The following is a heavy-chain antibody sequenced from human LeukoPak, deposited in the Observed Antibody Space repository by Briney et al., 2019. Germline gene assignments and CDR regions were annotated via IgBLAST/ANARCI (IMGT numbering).Heavy chain of an antibody. D-gene: IGHD6-6*01. J-gene: IGHJ4*02. CDR3: ARLEYSSSSGY. CDR1: GFTFSSYA. CDR2: ISYDGSNK. V-gene: IGHV3-30-3*01. Sequence: GGSLRLSCAASGFTFSSYAMHWVRQAPGKGLEWVAVISYDGSNKYYADSVKGRFTISRDNSKNTLYLQMNSLRAEDTAMYYCARLEYSSSSGYWGQGTLVTVSS.